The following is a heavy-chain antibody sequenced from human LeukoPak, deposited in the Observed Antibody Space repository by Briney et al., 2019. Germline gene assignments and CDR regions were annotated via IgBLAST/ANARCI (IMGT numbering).Heavy chain of an antibody. CDR1: GGSISSYY. J-gene: IGHJ5*02. CDR3: AGGSGSYSWFDP. Sequence: SETLSLTCTVSGGSISSYYWSWIRQPPGKGLEWIGYLYYSGSTHYTPPHKSRVTISVDTSKNQFSLKLSSVTAADTAVYCCAGGSGSYSWFDPRGQGTLVTVSS. CDR2: LYYSGST. V-gene: IGHV4-59*01. D-gene: IGHD3-10*01.